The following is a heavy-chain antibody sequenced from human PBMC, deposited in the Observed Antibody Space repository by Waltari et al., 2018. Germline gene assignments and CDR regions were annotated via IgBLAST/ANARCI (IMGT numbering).Heavy chain of an antibody. V-gene: IGHV1-24*01. CDR1: GYTLTDLS. Sequence: QVQLVQSGAEVKQPGASVKVSCKVSGYTLTDLSMHWVRQAPGQGLEWMGGFDPEDGETIYAQNFQGRVTMSEDTSTDTAYMELSSLRSEDTAVYYCATRIAYYYDSSGYYFNYWGQGSLVTVSS. D-gene: IGHD3-22*01. CDR3: ATRIAYYYDSSGYYFNY. CDR2: FDPEDGET. J-gene: IGHJ4*02.